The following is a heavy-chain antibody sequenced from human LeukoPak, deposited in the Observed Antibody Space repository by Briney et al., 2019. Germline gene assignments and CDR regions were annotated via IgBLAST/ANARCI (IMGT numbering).Heavy chain of an antibody. Sequence: GGSLRLSCAASGFTFSSYWMSWVRQAPGKGLEWVANIKQDGSEKYYVDSVEGRFTISRDNAKNSLYLQMNSLRAEDTAVYYCARALGYCSSTSCYAGYYYYGMDVWGQGTTVTVSS. CDR1: GFTFSSYW. CDR2: IKQDGSEK. CDR3: ARALGYCSSTSCYAGYYYYGMDV. J-gene: IGHJ6*02. V-gene: IGHV3-7*01. D-gene: IGHD2-2*03.